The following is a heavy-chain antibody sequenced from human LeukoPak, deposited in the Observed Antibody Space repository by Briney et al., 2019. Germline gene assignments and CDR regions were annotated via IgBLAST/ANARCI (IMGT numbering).Heavy chain of an antibody. V-gene: IGHV3-69-1*02. CDR2: ISSRAGSI. CDR1: GFTSSDHY. D-gene: IGHD6-13*01. Sequence: GGSLRLSCAASGFTSSDHYMDWVRQAPGKGLEWVSSISSRAGSIYYADSVKGRFTISRDNAKNSLYLQMNSLRDEDTAAYYCARVGALSSSWLLYWGQGTLVTVSS. J-gene: IGHJ4*02. CDR3: ARVGALSSSWLLY.